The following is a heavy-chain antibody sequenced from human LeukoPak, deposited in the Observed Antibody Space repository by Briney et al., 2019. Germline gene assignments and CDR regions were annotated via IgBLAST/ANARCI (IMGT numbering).Heavy chain of an antibody. CDR2: IKQDGSEK. Sequence: GGSLRLSCAASGFTFSSYWMSWVRQAPGKGLEWVANIKQDGSEKYYVDSVKGRFTISRDNAKNSLYLQMNSLRAEDTAVYYCARDRKSTMVRGVWRLGNKPTYFDYWGQGTLVTASS. V-gene: IGHV3-7*01. J-gene: IGHJ4*02. D-gene: IGHD3-10*01. CDR3: ARDRKSTMVRGVWRLGNKPTYFDY. CDR1: GFTFSSYW.